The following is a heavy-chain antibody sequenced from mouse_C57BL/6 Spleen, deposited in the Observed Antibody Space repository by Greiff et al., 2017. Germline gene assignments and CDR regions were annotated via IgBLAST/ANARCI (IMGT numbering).Heavy chain of an antibody. J-gene: IGHJ2*01. V-gene: IGHV1-50*01. CDR1: GYTFTSYW. CDR3: GRRGGGYFDY. CDR2: IDPSDSYT. Sequence: QVQLQQPGAELVKPGASVKLSCKASGYTFTSYWMQWVKQRPGQGLEWIGEIDPSDSYTNYNQKFKGKATLTVETSSSTAYMQISSLTSEDSAVYYGGRRGGGYFDYWGQGTTLTVSS.